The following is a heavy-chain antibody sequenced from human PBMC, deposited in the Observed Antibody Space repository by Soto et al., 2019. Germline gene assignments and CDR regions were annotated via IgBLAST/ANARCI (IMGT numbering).Heavy chain of an antibody. CDR2: ISAGGDGA. CDR3: ARDLWWYLH. Sequence: EVQLLESGGGLVQPGGALRLSCAASGFTFSSLAMSWVRQAPGKGLEWVSSISAGGDGAYYADSVKGRFTISRANSNNTLYLQMNSLRTEDTAVYYCARDLWWYLHWGQGTLVTVSS. CDR1: GFTFSSLA. V-gene: IGHV3-23*01. D-gene: IGHD2-15*01. J-gene: IGHJ4*02.